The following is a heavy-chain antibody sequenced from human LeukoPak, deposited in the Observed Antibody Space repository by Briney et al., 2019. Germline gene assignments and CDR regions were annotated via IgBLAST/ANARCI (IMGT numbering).Heavy chain of an antibody. CDR3: ARGRTSGIVGATDH. D-gene: IGHD1-26*01. CDR2: ISGSGGST. Sequence: PGGSLRLSCAASGFTFSSYAMSWVRQAPGKGLEWVSAISGSGGSTYYADSVKDRFIISRDNSKNTLYLEMNSLRPEDTALYYCARGRTSGIVGATDHWGQGTLVTVSS. V-gene: IGHV3-23*01. CDR1: GFTFSSYA. J-gene: IGHJ4*02.